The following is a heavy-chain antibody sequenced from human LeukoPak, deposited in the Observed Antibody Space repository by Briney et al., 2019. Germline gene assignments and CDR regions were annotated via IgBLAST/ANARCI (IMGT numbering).Heavy chain of an antibody. J-gene: IGHJ4*02. CDR1: GFSISSYY. V-gene: IGHV4-59*01. Sequence: SETLSLTCTASGFSISSYYLSWIRQPPGKGLEWIWYIYYSGSTNYNPSVKSRVTISVATYKTKFSLKLRSVTAADTAVSYCERAGSSSWQEPLSYSDYWGQGNVVPVSS. CDR2: IYYSGST. D-gene: IGHD6-13*01. CDR3: ERAGSSSWQEPLSYSDY.